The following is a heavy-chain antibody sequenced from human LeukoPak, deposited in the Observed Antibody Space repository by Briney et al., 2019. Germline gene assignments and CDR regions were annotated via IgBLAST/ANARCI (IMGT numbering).Heavy chain of an antibody. CDR1: GFTFSSYG. J-gene: IGHJ3*02. D-gene: IGHD6-13*01. Sequence: GGSLRLSCAASGFTFSSYGMHWVRQAPGKGLEWVAFIRYDGSNKYYADSVKGRFTISRDNAKNSLYLQMNSLRAEDTAVYYCARYSSSYDAFDIWGQGTMVTVSS. CDR3: ARYSSSYDAFDI. CDR2: IRYDGSNK. V-gene: IGHV3-30*02.